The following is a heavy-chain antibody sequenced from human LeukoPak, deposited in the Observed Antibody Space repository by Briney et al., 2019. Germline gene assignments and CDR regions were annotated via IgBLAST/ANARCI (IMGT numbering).Heavy chain of an antibody. CDR3: ARGYDSSAYYPFNY. CDR2: IYYSGST. D-gene: IGHD3-22*01. CDR1: GVSVSSGSYY. Sequence: PSETLSLTCTVSGVSVSSGSYYWSWIRQPPGKGLEWIGYIYYSGSTNYNPSLKSRVTISVDTSKNQFSLMLSSVTAADTAVYYCARGYDSSAYYPFNYWGQGTLVTVSS. J-gene: IGHJ4*02. V-gene: IGHV4-61*01.